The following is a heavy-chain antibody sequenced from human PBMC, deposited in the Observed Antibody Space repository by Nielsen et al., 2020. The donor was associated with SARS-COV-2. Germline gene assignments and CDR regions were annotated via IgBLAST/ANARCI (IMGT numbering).Heavy chain of an antibody. Sequence: ASVKVSCKASGYTFTSYSMHWVRQAPGQGLEWMGIISPSGGSTIYAQKFQGRVTMTRDTSTSIAYMELSRLRSDDTAVYYCLYSSSWYNYMDVWGKGTTVTVSS. CDR2: ISPSGGST. CDR1: GYTFTSYS. D-gene: IGHD6-13*01. V-gene: IGHV1-46*01. J-gene: IGHJ6*03. CDR3: LYSSSWYNYMDV.